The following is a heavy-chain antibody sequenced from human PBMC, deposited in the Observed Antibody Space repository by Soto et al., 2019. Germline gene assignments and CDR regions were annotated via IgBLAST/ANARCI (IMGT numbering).Heavy chain of an antibody. J-gene: IGHJ5*02. V-gene: IGHV1-18*01. CDR3: ARDVMDIVATIHWFDP. Sequence: ASVKVSCKASGYTFTSYGISWVRQAPGQGLEWMGWISAYSGNTNYAQKLQGRVTMTTDTSTSTAYMELRSLRSDDTAVYYCARDVMDIVATIHWFDPWGQGTLVTV. CDR1: GYTFTSYG. D-gene: IGHD5-12*01. CDR2: ISAYSGNT.